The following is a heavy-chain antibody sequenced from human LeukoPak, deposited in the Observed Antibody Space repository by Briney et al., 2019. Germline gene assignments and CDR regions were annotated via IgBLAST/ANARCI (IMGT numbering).Heavy chain of an antibody. CDR2: INPNSGGT. Sequence: ASVKVSCKASGYTFTGYYIHWVRQAPGQGLEWMGWINPNSGGTNYAQKFQGRVTMTRDTSISTAYMELSRLRSDDTAVYYCARDRGAYSSGLFDYWGQGTLVTVSS. V-gene: IGHV1-2*02. J-gene: IGHJ4*02. CDR3: ARDRGAYSSGLFDY. D-gene: IGHD6-19*01. CDR1: GYTFTGYY.